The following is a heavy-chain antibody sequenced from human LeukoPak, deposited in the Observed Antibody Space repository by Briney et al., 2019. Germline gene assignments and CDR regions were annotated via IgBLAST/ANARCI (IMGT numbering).Heavy chain of an antibody. CDR3: ARVWYDSSGYYHPFDY. J-gene: IGHJ4*02. D-gene: IGHD3-22*01. V-gene: IGHV4-59*01. Sequence: PPETLSLTCTVSGGSISSYYWSWIRQPPGKGLEWIGYIYYSGSTNYNPSLKSRVTISVDTSKNQFSLKLSSVTAADTAVYYCARVWYDSSGYYHPFDYWGQGTLVTVSS. CDR2: IYYSGST. CDR1: GGSISSYY.